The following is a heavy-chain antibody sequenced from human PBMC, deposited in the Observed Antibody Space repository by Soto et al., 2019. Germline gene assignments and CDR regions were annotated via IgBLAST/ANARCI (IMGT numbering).Heavy chain of an antibody. Sequence: PSETLSLTCTVSGGSISSGDNWSWIRQPPGKGLEWIGYIYHSGGPYYNPSLNSRATMSVDTSQNQFSLKLSSVSAADTAVYYCARTKYYYDTTAYIFDYWVQGALVTDS. D-gene: IGHD3-22*01. CDR2: IYHSGGP. J-gene: IGHJ4*02. CDR3: ARTKYYYDTTAYIFDY. CDR1: GGSISSGDN. V-gene: IGHV4-30-4*01.